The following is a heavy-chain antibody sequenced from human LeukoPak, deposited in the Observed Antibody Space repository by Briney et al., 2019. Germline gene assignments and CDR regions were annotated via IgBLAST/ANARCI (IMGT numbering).Heavy chain of an antibody. D-gene: IGHD3-16*01. CDR2: IEQDGSEK. Sequence: GGSLRLSCAASGLSFSNLWMSWVRQAPGKGLEWVANIEQDGSEKNYVDSVKGRFTISRDNAKNSLFLQMNSLRAEDTAVYYCATDASSYGVWGQGTLVTVSS. CDR3: ATDASSYGV. V-gene: IGHV3-7*01. CDR1: GLSFSNLW. J-gene: IGHJ4*02.